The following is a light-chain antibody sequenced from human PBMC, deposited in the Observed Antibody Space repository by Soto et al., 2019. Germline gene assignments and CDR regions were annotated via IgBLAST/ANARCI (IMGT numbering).Light chain of an antibody. CDR3: QQRSNWPPR. J-gene: IGKJ3*01. V-gene: IGKV3-11*01. CDR2: DAS. Sequence: EIVLTQSPATLSLSPGERATLSCRASQSVSSYLAWYQQKPGQAPRLLIYDASNRATGIPARFSGSGSGIDFTLTISSLEPEDFAVYYCQQRSNWPPRFGPGTKVDIK. CDR1: QSVSSY.